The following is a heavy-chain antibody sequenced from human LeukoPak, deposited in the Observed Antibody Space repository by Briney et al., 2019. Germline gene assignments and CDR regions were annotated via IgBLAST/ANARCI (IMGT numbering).Heavy chain of an antibody. D-gene: IGHD3-9*01. CDR3: AKDMGYDILTGYFSFDY. CDR1: GFTFDDNV. CDR2: ISWNSGSI. V-gene: IGHV3-9*01. Sequence: PGRSLRLSCAASGFTFDDNVMHWVRQAPGKGLEWVSGISWNSGSIGYADSVKGRFTISRDNGKNSLYLQMNSLRAEDTALYYCAKDMGYDILTGYFSFDYWGQGTLVTVSS. J-gene: IGHJ4*02.